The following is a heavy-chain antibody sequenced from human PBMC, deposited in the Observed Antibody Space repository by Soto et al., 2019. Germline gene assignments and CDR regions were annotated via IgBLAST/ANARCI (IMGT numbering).Heavy chain of an antibody. D-gene: IGHD3-3*01. Sequence: GGSLRLSCAASGFTLGTSWMHWVRQGPGKGLVWVSRISSDGTSTIYADSVKGRFTISRDSARNTLYLQMNSLRGEDTAVYYCARANIYDGCVYLESWGQGNPVTVSS. CDR2: ISSDGTST. CDR3: ARANIYDGCVYLES. CDR1: GFTLGTSW. J-gene: IGHJ5*02. V-gene: IGHV3-74*01.